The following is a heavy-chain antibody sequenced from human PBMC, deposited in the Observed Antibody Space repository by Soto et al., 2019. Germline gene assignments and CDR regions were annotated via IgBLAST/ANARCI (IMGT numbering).Heavy chain of an antibody. CDR2: ISVYNGNT. J-gene: IGHJ4*02. Sequence: SXKVSYKASGYTXTNYGIGLVRQAPGQGLEWMGWISVYNGNTHSSEKVQGRVTITTDTSKRTAYMELKSLKSDHTDIYYGARGLPHGRTWNDIDYWGQGNKVTGSS. V-gene: IGHV1-18*01. D-gene: IGHD1-1*01. CDR3: ARGLPHGRTWNDIDY. CDR1: GYTXTNYG.